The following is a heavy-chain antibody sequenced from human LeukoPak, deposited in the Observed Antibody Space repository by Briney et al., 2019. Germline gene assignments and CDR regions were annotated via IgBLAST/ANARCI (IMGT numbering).Heavy chain of an antibody. CDR1: GFTFSGSA. D-gene: IGHD2-2*01. Sequence: GGSLRLSCAASGFTFSGSAMHWVRQASGKGLEWVGRIRSKANSYATAYAASVKGRFTISRDDSKNTAYLQMNSLKTEDTAVYYCTRTDIVVVPAALWDVWGKGTAVTVSS. J-gene: IGHJ6*04. V-gene: IGHV3-73*01. CDR2: IRSKANSYAT. CDR3: TRTDIVVVPAALWDV.